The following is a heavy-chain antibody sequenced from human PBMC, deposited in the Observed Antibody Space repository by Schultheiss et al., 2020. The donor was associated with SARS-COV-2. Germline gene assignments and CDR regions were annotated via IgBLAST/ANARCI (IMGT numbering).Heavy chain of an antibody. Sequence: GGSLRLSCVASGFTFSNYGMHWVRQAPGKGLEWVAVISYDGSNIKYADSVKGRFTISRDNSKHTLFLQMNSLKTDDTGVYYALAGTRDYWGQGTVVTVSS. J-gene: IGHJ4*02. D-gene: IGHD6-19*01. CDR3: LAGTRDY. V-gene: IGHV3-30*03. CDR2: ISYDGSNI. CDR1: GFTFSNYG.